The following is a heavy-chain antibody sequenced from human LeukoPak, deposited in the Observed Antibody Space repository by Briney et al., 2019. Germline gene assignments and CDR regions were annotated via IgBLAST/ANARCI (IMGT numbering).Heavy chain of an antibody. D-gene: IGHD5-12*01. CDR3: ARDSYSGYDPYYYYYYGMDV. J-gene: IGHJ6*02. V-gene: IGHV3-21*01. CDR1: GFTFSSYR. CDR2: ISSSSSYI. Sequence: GGSLRLSCAASGFTFSSYRMNWVRQAPGKGLEWVSSISSSSSYIYYADSVKGRFTISRDNAKNSLYLQMNSLRAEDTAVYYCARDSYSGYDPYYYYYYGMDVWGQGTTVTVSS.